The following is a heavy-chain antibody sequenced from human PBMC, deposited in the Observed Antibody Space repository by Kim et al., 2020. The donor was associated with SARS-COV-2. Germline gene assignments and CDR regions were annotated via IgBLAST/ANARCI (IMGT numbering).Heavy chain of an antibody. Sequence: AHHAQKFQGRVTITADESTSTAYMELSSLRSEDTAVYYCARRVGATYFDYWGQGTMVTVSS. J-gene: IGHJ4*02. CDR2: A. V-gene: IGHV1-69*01. CDR3: ARRVGATYFDY. D-gene: IGHD1-26*01.